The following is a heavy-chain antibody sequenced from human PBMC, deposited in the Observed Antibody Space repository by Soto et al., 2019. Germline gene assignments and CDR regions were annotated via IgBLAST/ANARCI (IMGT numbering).Heavy chain of an antibody. CDR3: ARGRDSPSTGGMDV. Sequence: ASVKVSCKASGYTFTGYYMHWVRQAPGQGLEWMGWINPNSGGTNYALKFQGWVTMTRDTSISTAYMELSRLRSDDSGVYYCARGRDSPSTGGMDVWGQGTTVTVSS. CDR1: GYTFTGYY. J-gene: IGHJ6*02. D-gene: IGHD2-21*01. CDR2: INPNSGGT. V-gene: IGHV1-2*04.